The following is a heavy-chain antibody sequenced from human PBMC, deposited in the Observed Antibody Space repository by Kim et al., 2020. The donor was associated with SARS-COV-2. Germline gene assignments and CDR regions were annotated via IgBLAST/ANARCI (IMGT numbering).Heavy chain of an antibody. CDR1: GFTFSSYS. V-gene: IGHV3-21*01. Sequence: GGSLRLSCAASGFTFSSYSMNWVRQAPGKGLEWVSSISSSSSYIYYADSVKGRFTISRDNAKNSLDLQMNSLRAEDTAVYYCARDWEVPHDYGGNSRFGYYYHGMDVWGQGTTVTVSS. CDR2: ISSSSSYI. J-gene: IGHJ6*02. CDR3: ARDWEVPHDYGGNSRFGYYYHGMDV. D-gene: IGHD4-17*01.